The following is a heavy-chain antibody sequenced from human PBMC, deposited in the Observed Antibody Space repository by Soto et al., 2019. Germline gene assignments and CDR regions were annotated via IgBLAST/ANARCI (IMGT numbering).Heavy chain of an antibody. CDR2: IFPGDSDT. V-gene: IGHV5-51*01. Sequence: GESLKISCKAIGYTFTNYWIGWVRQTPGKGLEWMGIIFPGDSDTRYNPSFEGQVTVSADEPISTAYLQWNTLKASDTAMYYCVRPNFGALTHFDFWGQGTLVTAPQ. CDR3: VRPNFGALTHFDF. D-gene: IGHD3-16*01. J-gene: IGHJ4*02. CDR1: GYTFTNYW.